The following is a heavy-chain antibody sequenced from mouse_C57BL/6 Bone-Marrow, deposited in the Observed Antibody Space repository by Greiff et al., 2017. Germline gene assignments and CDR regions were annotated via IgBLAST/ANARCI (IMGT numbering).Heavy chain of an antibody. CDR2: ISYDGSN. CDR1: GYSITSGYY. Sequence: EVQVVESGPGLVKPSQSLSLTCSVTGYSITSGYYWNWIRQFPGNKLEWMGYISYDGSNNYNPSLKNRISITRDTSKNQFFLKLNSVTTEDTATYYCARRYGNYFDYWGQGTTLTVSS. CDR3: ARRYGNYFDY. J-gene: IGHJ2*01. V-gene: IGHV3-6*01. D-gene: IGHD1-1*01.